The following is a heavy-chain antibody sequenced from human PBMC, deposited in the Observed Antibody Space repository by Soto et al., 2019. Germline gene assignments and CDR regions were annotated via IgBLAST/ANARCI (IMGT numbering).Heavy chain of an antibody. CDR3: AKDGIPVAAPFDY. D-gene: IGHD6-19*01. CDR1: GFVFSGYA. Sequence: GGSLRLSCAASGFVFSGYAMSWVRQAPGKGLEWVSTISASGGSTYYGDSVKGRFTISRDNSKDTLFLQVNSLRAEDTAVYHCAKDGIPVAAPFDYWGQGTLVTVSS. V-gene: IGHV3-23*01. J-gene: IGHJ4*02. CDR2: ISASGGST.